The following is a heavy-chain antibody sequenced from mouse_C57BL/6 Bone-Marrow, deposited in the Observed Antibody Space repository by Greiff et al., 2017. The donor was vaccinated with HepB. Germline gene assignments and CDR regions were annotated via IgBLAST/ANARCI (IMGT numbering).Heavy chain of an antibody. CDR3: ARSYGNYAWFAY. D-gene: IGHD2-1*01. Sequence: EVQLQQSGPELVKPGDSVKISCKASGYSFTGYFMNWVMQSHGKSLEWIGRINPYNGDTFYNQKFKGKATLTVDKSSSTAHMELRSLTSEDSAVYYCARSYGNYAWFAYWGQGTLVTVSA. V-gene: IGHV1-20*01. CDR2: INPYNGDT. CDR1: GYSFTGYF. J-gene: IGHJ3*01.